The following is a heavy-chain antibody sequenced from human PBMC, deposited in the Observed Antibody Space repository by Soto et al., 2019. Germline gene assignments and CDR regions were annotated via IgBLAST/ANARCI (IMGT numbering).Heavy chain of an antibody. D-gene: IGHD4-4*01. CDR3: ARHVASTVTTSDWFDP. CDR2: ISGDTATT. J-gene: IGHJ5*02. Sequence: EVQLLESGGGLVQPGGSLRLSCAASGFSFSEYSMTWVRQAPGKGLQWVSAISGDTATTHYADSVKGRFTISRDNSRDTLYLHMSSLRPDDTAVYFCARHVASTVTTSDWFDPWGQGTLVTVSS. CDR1: GFSFSEYS. V-gene: IGHV3-23*01.